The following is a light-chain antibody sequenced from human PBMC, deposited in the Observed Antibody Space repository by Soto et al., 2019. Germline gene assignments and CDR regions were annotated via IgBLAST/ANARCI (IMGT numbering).Light chain of an antibody. CDR3: MQALGT. CDR2: LGS. J-gene: IGKJ2*02. CDR1: QSLLHSNGYNY. Sequence: DIVMTQSPLSLPVTPGEPASISCRSSQSLLHSNGYNYLDWYLQKPGQSPQLLIYLGSNRASGVPDRFSGSGSCTYFTLKIRRVEAEDVGVYYCMQALGTFGQGTKLEIK. V-gene: IGKV2-28*01.